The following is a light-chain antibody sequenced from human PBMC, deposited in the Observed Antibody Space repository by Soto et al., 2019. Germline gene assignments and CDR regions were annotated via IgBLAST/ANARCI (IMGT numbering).Light chain of an antibody. CDR2: GAS. Sequence: PGERATLSCRASQSVSSNLAWYQQKPGQAPRLLXYGASTRATGIPARFSGSGSGTEFTLTISSLQSEDFAVYYCQQYNNWPPITFGQGTRLEIK. CDR1: QSVSSN. CDR3: QQYNNWPPIT. V-gene: IGKV3-15*01. J-gene: IGKJ5*01.